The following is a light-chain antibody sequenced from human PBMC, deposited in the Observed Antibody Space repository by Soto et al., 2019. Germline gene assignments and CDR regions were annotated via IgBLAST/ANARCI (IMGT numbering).Light chain of an antibody. V-gene: IGLV2-14*01. CDR1: GSDVGGYDY. CDR3: SSYTSSSTYV. Sequence: QSVLTQPASVSGSPGQSITISCTGTGSDVGGYDYVSWYQHHPGKAPKVMIYEVTNRPSGVSNRCSGSKSGNTASLTISGLLAEDEADYYCSSYTSSSTYVFGTGTKVTVL. J-gene: IGLJ1*01. CDR2: EVT.